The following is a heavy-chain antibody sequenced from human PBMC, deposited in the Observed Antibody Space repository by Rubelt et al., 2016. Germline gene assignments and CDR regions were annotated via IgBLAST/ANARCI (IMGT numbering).Heavy chain of an antibody. CDR1: GYTLTELS. D-gene: IGHD3-22*01. CDR3: ATWFHWFDP. J-gene: IGHJ5*02. V-gene: IGHV1-24*01. CDR2: FDPEDGET. Sequence: QVQLVQSGAEVKKPGASVKVSCKVSGYTLTELSMHWVRQAPGKGLEWMGGFDPEDGETIYGKKVPGRVSMTEDTSTDNAYMDLSSLRSEDTAVYYSATWFHWFDPWGQGTLVTVSS.